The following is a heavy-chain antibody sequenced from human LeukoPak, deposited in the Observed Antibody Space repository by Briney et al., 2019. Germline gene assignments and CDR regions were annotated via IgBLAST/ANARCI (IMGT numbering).Heavy chain of an antibody. D-gene: IGHD4-11*01. V-gene: IGHV4-59*01. CDR3: ARVTPGLHSNLNWFDP. J-gene: IGHJ5*02. CDR2: IYYSGST. Sequence: PSETLSLTCTVSGGSISSYYWSWIRQPPGKGLEWIGYIYYSGSTNYNPSLKSRVTISVDTSKNQFSLKLSSVTAADTAVYYCARVTPGLHSNLNWFDPWGQGTLVTVSS. CDR1: GGSISSYY.